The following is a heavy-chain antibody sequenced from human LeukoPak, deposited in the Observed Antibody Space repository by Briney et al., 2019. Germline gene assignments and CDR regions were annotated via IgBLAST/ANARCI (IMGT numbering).Heavy chain of an antibody. CDR1: GFTFSSYG. CDR2: IRYDGSNK. CDR3: AKDLELANTYFDY. Sequence: GGSLRLSCAASGFTFSSYGMHWVRQAPGKGLEWVAFIRYDGSNKYYADSVKGRFTISRDNSKNTLNLQMNSLRAEDTAVYYCAKDLELANTYFDYWGQGTLVTVSS. J-gene: IGHJ4*02. D-gene: IGHD1-26*01. V-gene: IGHV3-30*02.